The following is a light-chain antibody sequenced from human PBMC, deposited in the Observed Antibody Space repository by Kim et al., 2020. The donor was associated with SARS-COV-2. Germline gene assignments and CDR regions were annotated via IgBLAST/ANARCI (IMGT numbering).Light chain of an antibody. Sequence: VSGPPGQTITISCSGNTTDHVSWYQQDPGKAPNLMIYDDYKWPSGVSHRFSGSKSDNTASLTISGLQADDEAAYYCSSYTRTHTLLFGGGTQLTVL. CDR3: SSYTRTHTLL. J-gene: IGLJ2*01. CDR2: DDY. CDR1: TTDH. V-gene: IGLV2-14*02.